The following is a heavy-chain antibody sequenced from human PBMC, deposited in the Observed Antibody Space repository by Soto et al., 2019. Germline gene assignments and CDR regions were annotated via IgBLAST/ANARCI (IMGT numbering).Heavy chain of an antibody. D-gene: IGHD6-13*01. CDR1: GGSISTSNW. J-gene: IGHJ4*02. V-gene: IGHV4-4*02. CDR2: VYRTGST. CDR3: ARARATIAAAAIFDC. Sequence: QVQLQESGPGLVKPSGTLSLTCAVSGGSISTSNWWSWVRQPPGKGLEWIGEVYRTGSTNYKPSLESRLTISVDKSKNQSSLKLTSVTAADTAVYYCARARATIAAAAIFDCWGQGTLVTVSS.